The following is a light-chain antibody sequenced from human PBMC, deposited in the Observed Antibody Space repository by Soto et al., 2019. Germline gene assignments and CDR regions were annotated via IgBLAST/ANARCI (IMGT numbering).Light chain of an antibody. CDR2: EVN. V-gene: IGLV2-8*01. CDR3: SSYAGSNKV. Sequence: HSALTQPPSASGSPGQSVALSCTGTSSDVGGYDYVSWYQHHPGKAPKLMIYEVNKRPSGVPDRFSGSKSGNTASLTVSGLQADDEADYYCSSYAGSNKVFGGGTKLTVL. CDR1: SSDVGGYDY. J-gene: IGLJ3*02.